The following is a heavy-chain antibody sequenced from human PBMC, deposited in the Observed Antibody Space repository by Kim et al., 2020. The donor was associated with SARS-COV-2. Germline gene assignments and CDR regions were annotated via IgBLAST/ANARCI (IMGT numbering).Heavy chain of an antibody. CDR1: GYTFTSYG. CDR3: ARAVPYYYGSGGYFDY. D-gene: IGHD3-10*01. J-gene: IGHJ4*02. V-gene: IGHV1-18*01. CDR2: ISAYNGNT. Sequence: ASVKVSCKASGYTFTSYGISWVRQAPGQGLEWMGWISAYNGNTNYAQKLQGRVTMTTDTSTSTAYMELRSLRSDDTAVYYCARAVPYYYGSGGYFDYWGQGTLVTVSS.